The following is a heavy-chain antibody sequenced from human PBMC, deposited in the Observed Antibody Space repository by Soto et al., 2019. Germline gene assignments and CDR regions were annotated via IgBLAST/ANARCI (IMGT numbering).Heavy chain of an antibody. V-gene: IGHV4-39*01. CDR3: ARDYYDSRDYTTKWFDP. CDR2: IYHTGNT. J-gene: IGHJ5*02. Sequence: SETLSLTCTVSGGSISNSRYYWAWIRQPPGKGLEWIGSIYHTGNTYYNPSLRSRVTISVDTSKNQFSLKLTSVTAADTAVYYCARDYYDSRDYTTKWFDPWGQGTLVTVSS. CDR1: GGSISNSRYY. D-gene: IGHD3-22*01.